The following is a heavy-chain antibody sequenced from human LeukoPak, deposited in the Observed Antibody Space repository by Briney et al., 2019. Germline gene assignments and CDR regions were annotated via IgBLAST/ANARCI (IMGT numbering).Heavy chain of an antibody. J-gene: IGHJ6*02. CDR3: AGDLFDTSGYLDWGPKKRDYYGMDV. V-gene: IGHV3-7*01. D-gene: IGHD6-19*01. CDR2: IKQDGSEK. Sequence: GGSLRLSCVASGFTYSSYWMSWVRQAPGKGLEWVANIKQDGSEKYYVDPVKGRFTISRDNAKNSLYLQMNSLRAEDTAVYYCAGDLFDTSGYLDWGPKKRDYYGMDVWGQGTTVTVSS. CDR1: GFTYSSYW.